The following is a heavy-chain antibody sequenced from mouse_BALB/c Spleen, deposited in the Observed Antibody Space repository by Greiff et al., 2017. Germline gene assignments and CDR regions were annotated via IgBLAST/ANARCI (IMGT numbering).Heavy chain of an antibody. J-gene: IGHJ3*01. Sequence: VQLKESGAELVRPGVSVKISCKGSGYTFTDYAMHWVKQSHAKSLEWIGVISTYDGDASYNQKFKGKATMTVDKSSSTAYMELARLTSEDSAIYYCARSKGKNTWCAYWGQGNLVTVSA. CDR1: GYTFTDYA. CDR3: ARSKGKNTWCAY. CDR2: ISTYDGDA. V-gene: IGHV1S137*01.